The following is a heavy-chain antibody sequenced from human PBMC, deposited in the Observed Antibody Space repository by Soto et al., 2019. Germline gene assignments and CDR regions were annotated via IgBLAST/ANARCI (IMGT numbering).Heavy chain of an antibody. V-gene: IGHV1-69*06. CDR3: AREGGVGATTGWD. CDR1: GGTFSSYA. Sequence: QVQLVQSGAEVKKPGSSVKVSCKASGGTFSSYAISWVRQAPGQGLEWMGGIIPIFGTANYAQKFQGRVTITADISTSKAYRELGGVRSGDRAVYYWAREGGVGATTGWDWGQGTLVTVSS. CDR2: IIPIFGTA. D-gene: IGHD1-26*01. J-gene: IGHJ4*02.